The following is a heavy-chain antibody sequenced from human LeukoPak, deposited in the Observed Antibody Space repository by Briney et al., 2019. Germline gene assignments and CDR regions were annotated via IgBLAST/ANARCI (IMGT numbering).Heavy chain of an antibody. V-gene: IGHV4-39*07. J-gene: IGHJ4*02. D-gene: IGHD2-15*01. CDR2: ISYSGST. Sequence: SETLSLTCTVSGGSIRSSSYYWGWIRQPPGKGLQWIGSISYSGSTYYNPSLKSRVTISVDTSKNQFSLKLSSVTAADTAVYYCARWAVVTANYFDYWGQGTLVTVSS. CDR1: GGSIRSSSYY. CDR3: ARWAVVTANYFDY.